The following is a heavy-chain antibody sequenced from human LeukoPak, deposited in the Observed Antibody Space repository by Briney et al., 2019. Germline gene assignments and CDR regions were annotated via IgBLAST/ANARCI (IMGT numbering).Heavy chain of an antibody. Sequence: SETLSLTCTVSGGSISSYYWSWLRQPAGKGLEWIGRIYTSGSTNYNPSLKSRVTMSVDTSKNQFSLKLSSVTAADTAVYYCARDPSIAAAGLWDWGQGTLVTVSS. D-gene: IGHD6-13*01. V-gene: IGHV4-4*07. CDR3: ARDPSIAAAGLWD. CDR1: GGSISSYY. J-gene: IGHJ4*02. CDR2: IYTSGST.